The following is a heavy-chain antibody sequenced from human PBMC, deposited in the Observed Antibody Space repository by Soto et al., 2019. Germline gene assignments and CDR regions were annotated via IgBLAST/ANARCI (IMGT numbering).Heavy chain of an antibody. CDR2: ISGSGGST. CDR1: GFTLSNAW. CDR3: AKDKVYDFWSGYLFDP. Sequence: PGGSLRLSCAASGFTLSNAWMNWVRQAPGKGLEWVSAISGSGGSTYYADSVKGRFTISRDNSKNTLYLQMNSLRAEDTAVYYCAKDKVYDFWSGYLFDPWGQGTLVTVSS. D-gene: IGHD3-3*01. V-gene: IGHV3-23*01. J-gene: IGHJ5*02.